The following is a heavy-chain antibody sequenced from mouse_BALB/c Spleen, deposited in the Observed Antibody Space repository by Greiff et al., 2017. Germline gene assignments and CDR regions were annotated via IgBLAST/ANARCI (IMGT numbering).Heavy chain of an antibody. CDR2: ISSGSSTI. CDR3: ARGDGYYYYAMDY. Sequence: EVQLVESGGGLVQPGGSRKLSCAASGFTFSSFGMHWVRQAPEKGLEWVAYISSGSSTIYYADTVKGRFTISRDNPKNTLFLQMTSRRSEDTAMYYCARGDGYYYYAMDYWGQGTSVTVSS. D-gene: IGHD2-3*01. CDR1: GFTFSSFG. J-gene: IGHJ4*01. V-gene: IGHV5-17*02.